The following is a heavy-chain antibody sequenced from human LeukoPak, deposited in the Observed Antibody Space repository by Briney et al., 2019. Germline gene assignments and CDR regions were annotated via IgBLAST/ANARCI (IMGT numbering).Heavy chain of an antibody. CDR1: GGSISSYY. Sequence: PSETLSLTCTVSGGSISSYYWSWIRQPAGKGLEWIGRIYTSGSTNYNPSLKSRVTLSVDTSKNQFSLKLSSVTAADTAVYYCARDEPGYYYYYYMDVWGKGTTVTVSS. CDR2: IYTSGST. D-gene: IGHD1-14*01. V-gene: IGHV4-4*07. CDR3: ARDEPGYYYYYYMDV. J-gene: IGHJ6*03.